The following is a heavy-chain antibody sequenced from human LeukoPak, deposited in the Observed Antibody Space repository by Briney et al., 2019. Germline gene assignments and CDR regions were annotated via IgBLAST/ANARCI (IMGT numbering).Heavy chain of an antibody. CDR3: AKDWSCFNDVCHGDFDY. V-gene: IGHV3-23*01. J-gene: IGHJ4*02. CDR1: GFIFSSYA. CDR2: ISGSGGST. D-gene: IGHD2-8*01. Sequence: PGGSLRLSCAASGFIFSSYAMSWVRQAPGKGLEWVPTISGSGGSTYYADSVKGRFTISRDNSKNTVYLQMNSLRAEDTAVYYCAKDWSCFNDVCHGDFDYWGQGTLVTVSS.